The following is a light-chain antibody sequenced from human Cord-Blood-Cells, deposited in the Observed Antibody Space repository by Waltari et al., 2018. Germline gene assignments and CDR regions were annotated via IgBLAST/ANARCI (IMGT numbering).Light chain of an antibody. CDR2: EVS. CDR3: SSYAGSNNWV. V-gene: IGLV2-8*01. J-gene: IGLJ3*02. CDR1: SSDVGGYNY. Sequence: QSALSQPPPASGSPGQSVPISCTGTSSDVGGYNYVSWYQQHPGKAPKLMLYEVSKRPSGVPDRFSGSKSGNTASLTVSGLQAEDEADYDCSSYAGSNNWVFGGGTKLTVL.